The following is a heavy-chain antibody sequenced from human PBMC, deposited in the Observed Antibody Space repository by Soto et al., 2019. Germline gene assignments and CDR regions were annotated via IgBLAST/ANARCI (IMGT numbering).Heavy chain of an antibody. CDR3: ARTIVALVTGFDF. J-gene: IGHJ4*02. D-gene: IGHD5-12*01. CDR2: IYYSGST. CDR1: GGSIRSYY. Sequence: QVQLQESGPGLVKPSESLSLTCTVSGGSIRSYYWSWIRQPPGKGLEWMGYIYYSGSTNYNPSLKSRLTISVDTSKNQIYLRLSSVTAADTALYYCARTIVALVTGFDFWGQGTLVAVSS. V-gene: IGHV4-59*01.